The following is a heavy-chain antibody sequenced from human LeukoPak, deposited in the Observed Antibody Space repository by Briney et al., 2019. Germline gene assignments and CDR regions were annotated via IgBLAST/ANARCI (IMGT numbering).Heavy chain of an antibody. CDR1: GGSFSGYY. V-gene: IGHV4-34*01. D-gene: IGHD2-15*01. J-gene: IGHJ4*02. CDR2: INHSGST. CDR3: ASRGWYLHYFDY. Sequence: PSETLSLTRAVYGGSFSGYYWSWIRQPPGKGLEWIGEINHSGSTNYNPSLKSRVTISVDTSKNQFSLKLSSVTAADTAVYYCASRGWYLHYFDYWGQGTLVTVSS.